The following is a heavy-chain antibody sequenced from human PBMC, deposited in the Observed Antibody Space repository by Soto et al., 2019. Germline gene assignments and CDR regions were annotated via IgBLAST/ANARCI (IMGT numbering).Heavy chain of an antibody. J-gene: IGHJ2*01. Sequence: QIQLVQSGVEVKKPGDSVKVSCEASGYTFSSYGISWVRQAPGQGLEWMGWISPYNGHTNYAQNLQGRVTMTTDTSTSTAYMELRSLRSDDTAVYYCARDWQNCGSSGCYSWYFDLWGRGTLVTVSS. CDR2: ISPYNGHT. CDR1: GYTFSSYG. V-gene: IGHV1-18*01. D-gene: IGHD3-3*01. CDR3: ARDWQNCGSSGCYSWYFDL.